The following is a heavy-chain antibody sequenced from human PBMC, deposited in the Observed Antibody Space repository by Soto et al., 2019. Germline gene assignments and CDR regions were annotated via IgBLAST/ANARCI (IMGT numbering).Heavy chain of an antibody. CDR1: GFTFGSYG. D-gene: IGHD3-10*01. J-gene: IGHJ4*02. V-gene: IGHV3-33*01. CDR2: IWDDGSNK. Sequence: EGSLRLSWAASGFTFGSYGMHWVCQSPVKGLEWVAVIWDDGSNKYYADSLKLRFTISRDNSKNTLYLQMNSLRAEDPAVYYRARAHGENYYGSGTSGYWGQGTLATVSS. CDR3: ARAHGENYYGSGTSGY.